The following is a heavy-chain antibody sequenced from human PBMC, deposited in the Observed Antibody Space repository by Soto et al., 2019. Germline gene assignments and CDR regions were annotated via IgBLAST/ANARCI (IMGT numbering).Heavy chain of an antibody. V-gene: IGHV5-10-1*01. Sequence: GESLKISCKGSGYSFTIYWISWVRQMPGKGLEWMGRIDPSDSYTNYSPSFQGHVTISADKSISTAYLQWSSLKASDTAMYYCARHLMGGYSYGYSVYYYYGMDVWGQGTTVTVSS. CDR1: GYSFTIYW. CDR3: ARHLMGGYSYGYSVYYYYGMDV. D-gene: IGHD5-18*01. J-gene: IGHJ6*02. CDR2: IDPSDSYT.